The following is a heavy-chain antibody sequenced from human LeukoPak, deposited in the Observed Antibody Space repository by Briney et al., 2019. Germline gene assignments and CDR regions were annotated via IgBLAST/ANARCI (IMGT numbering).Heavy chain of an antibody. CDR1: GFTFSNYA. CDR2: IGGSGGRT. V-gene: IGHV3-23*01. D-gene: IGHD3-9*01. CDR3: AKGGNDILTGVDP. J-gene: IGHJ5*02. Sequence: GGSLRLSCAASGFTFSNYAMNWVRQAPGKGLEWVSGIGGSGGRTHYADSVKGRFTISRDNSKNMLYLQMNSLRAEDTAVYYCAKGGNDILTGVDPWGQGTLVTVSS.